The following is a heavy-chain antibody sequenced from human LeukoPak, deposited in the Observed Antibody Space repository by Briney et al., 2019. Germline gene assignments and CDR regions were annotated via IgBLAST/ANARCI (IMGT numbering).Heavy chain of an antibody. CDR3: ARVGIRRSTSGLLDP. V-gene: IGHV4-30-2*01. CDR1: GGSISSGGYS. Sequence: SETLSLTCAVSGGSISSGGYSWSWIRQPPGKGLEWIGYIYHSGSTYYNPSLKSRVTISVDRSKNQFSLKLSSVTAADTAVYYCARVGIRRSTSGLLDPWGQGTLVTVSS. CDR2: IYHSGST. J-gene: IGHJ5*02. D-gene: IGHD2-2*01.